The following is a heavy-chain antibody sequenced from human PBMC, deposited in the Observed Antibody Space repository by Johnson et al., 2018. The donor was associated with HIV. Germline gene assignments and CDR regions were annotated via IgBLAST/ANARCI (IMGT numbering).Heavy chain of an antibody. CDR2: INWNGDST. J-gene: IGHJ3*02. CDR3: AKVRFGGNSLGAFDI. D-gene: IGHD4-23*01. V-gene: IGHV3-20*04. Sequence: VQLVESGGGVVQPGRSLRLSCAVSGFTFTDYYMSWVRQAPGKGLEWVSGINWNGDSTGYADSVKGRFTISRDNAKNSLYLQMNGLRAEDTAVYYCAKVRFGGNSLGAFDIWGKGTMVTVSS. CDR1: GFTFTDYY.